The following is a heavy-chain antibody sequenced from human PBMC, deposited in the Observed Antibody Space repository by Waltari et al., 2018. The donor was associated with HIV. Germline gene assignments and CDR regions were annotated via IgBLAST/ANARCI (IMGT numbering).Heavy chain of an antibody. CDR3: ARPGQDSSGYYYSGY. Sequence: QVQLVESGGGLVKPGGSLRLSCAAPGLTSRDYYISWFRQATGKGLQWVSYISSSGTTIYYADSMKGRFTISRDNAKNSLYLQMNSLRAEDTAVYYCARPGQDSSGYYYSGYWGQGTLVTVSS. J-gene: IGHJ4*02. CDR2: ISSSGTTI. CDR1: GLTSRDYY. D-gene: IGHD3-22*01. V-gene: IGHV3-11*01.